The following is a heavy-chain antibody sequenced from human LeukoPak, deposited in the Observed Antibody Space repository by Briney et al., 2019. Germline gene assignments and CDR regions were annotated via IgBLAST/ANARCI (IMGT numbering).Heavy chain of an antibody. Sequence: SETLSLTCTVSGGSISSYYWSWIRQPPGKGLEWIGYIYYSGSTNYNPSLKSRVTISVDTSKNQFSLKLSSVTAADTAVYYCARDSYDFWSGTKDYWGQGTLVTVSS. CDR3: ARDSYDFWSGTKDY. V-gene: IGHV4-59*01. J-gene: IGHJ4*02. CDR2: IYYSGST. CDR1: GGSISSYY. D-gene: IGHD3-3*01.